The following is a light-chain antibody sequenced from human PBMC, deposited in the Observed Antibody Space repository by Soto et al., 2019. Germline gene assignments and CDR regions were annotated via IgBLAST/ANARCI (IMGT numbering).Light chain of an antibody. CDR3: VEASLLPHA. Sequence: DVVLTQTPLSSPVTLGQPASISCKSSQSLAYSDGNIYLNWLQQRPGQPPRLLIYKTSNRFSVVPDRFSGSGTGTDFTLKISKVEAEDVGVYYCVEASLLPHAFGQGTKLEIK. V-gene: IGKV2-24*01. J-gene: IGKJ1*01. CDR2: KTS. CDR1: QSLAYSDGNIY.